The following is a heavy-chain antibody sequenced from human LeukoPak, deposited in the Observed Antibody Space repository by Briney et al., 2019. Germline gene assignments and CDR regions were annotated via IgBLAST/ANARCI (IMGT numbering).Heavy chain of an antibody. J-gene: IGHJ4*02. CDR1: GGSFSGYY. Sequence: SETLSLTCAVYGGSFSGYYWSWIRQPPGKGLEWIGEINHSGSTNYNPSLKSRVTISVDTSKNQFSLKLSSVTAADTAVYYCARGPRSNYYFDYWGQGTLVTVSP. CDR2: INHSGST. V-gene: IGHV4-34*01. D-gene: IGHD4-11*01. CDR3: ARGPRSNYYFDY.